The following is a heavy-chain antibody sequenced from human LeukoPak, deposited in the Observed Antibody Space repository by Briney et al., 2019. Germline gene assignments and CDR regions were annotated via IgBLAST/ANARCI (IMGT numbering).Heavy chain of an antibody. D-gene: IGHD5-18*01. V-gene: IGHV4-34*01. CDR3: ARHRTRGYSYGSRYFDY. CDR2: INHSGST. Sequence: SETLSLTCAVYGGSFSGYYWSWIRQPPGKGLEWIGEINHSGSTNYNPSLKSRVTISVDTPKNQFSLKLSSVTAADTAVYYCARHRTRGYSYGSRYFDYWGQGTLVTVSS. J-gene: IGHJ4*02. CDR1: GGSFSGYY.